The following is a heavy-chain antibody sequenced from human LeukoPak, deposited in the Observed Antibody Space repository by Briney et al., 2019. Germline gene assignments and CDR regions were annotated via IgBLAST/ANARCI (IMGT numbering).Heavy chain of an antibody. J-gene: IGHJ4*02. D-gene: IGHD1-26*01. CDR2: IYSGGST. Sequence: PGGSLRLSCAASGFTVSSNYMSWVRQAPGKGLEWVSVIYSGGSTYCADSVKGRFTISRDNSKNTLYLQMNSLRAEDTAVYYCARDSAGAGYFDYWGQGTLVTVSS. CDR3: ARDSAGAGYFDY. CDR1: GFTVSSNY. V-gene: IGHV3-66*02.